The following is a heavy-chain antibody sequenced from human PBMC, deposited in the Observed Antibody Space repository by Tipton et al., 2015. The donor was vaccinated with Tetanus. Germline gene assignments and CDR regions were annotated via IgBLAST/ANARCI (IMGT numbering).Heavy chain of an antibody. J-gene: IGHJ5*02. Sequence: TLSLTCTVSGDSISSYYWSWIRQPPGKGLEWIGNIYSSGSTYYNPSLKSRVTISVDTSRNQFSLRLKSVTPADTAMYYCARDHRLSASYAGWFDPWGQGTLVTVPS. V-gene: IGHV4-59*01. D-gene: IGHD2-8*01. CDR2: IYSSGST. CDR1: GDSISSYY. CDR3: ARDHRLSASYAGWFDP.